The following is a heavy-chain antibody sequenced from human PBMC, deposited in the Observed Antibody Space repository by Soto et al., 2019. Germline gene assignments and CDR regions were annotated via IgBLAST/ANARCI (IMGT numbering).Heavy chain of an antibody. CDR1: GFTFSSYA. V-gene: IGHV3-30-3*01. D-gene: IGHD2-15*01. J-gene: IGHJ4*02. CDR2: ISYDGSNK. CDR3: VRSVVVVAAHDY. Sequence: QVQLVESGGGVVQPGRSLRLSCAASGFTFSSYAMHWVRQAPGKGLEWVAVISYDGSNKYYADSVKGRFTIYRDNSKKTLYLLMHSLRAEDTAVYYCVRSVVVVAAHDYWGQGTLVTVSS.